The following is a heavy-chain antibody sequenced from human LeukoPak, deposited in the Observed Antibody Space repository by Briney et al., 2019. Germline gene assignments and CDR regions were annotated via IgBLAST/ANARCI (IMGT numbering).Heavy chain of an antibody. Sequence: GGSLRLSCAASGFSFSDHYMDWVRQAPGKGLEWVSYISSSGSTIYYADSVKGRFTISRDNAKNSLYLQMNSLRVEDTAVYYCARDLSGWGSLVYYYYGMDVWGQGTTVTVSS. J-gene: IGHJ6*02. CDR2: ISSSGSTI. CDR3: ARDLSGWGSLVYYYYGMDV. D-gene: IGHD3-16*01. CDR1: GFSFSDHY. V-gene: IGHV3-11*04.